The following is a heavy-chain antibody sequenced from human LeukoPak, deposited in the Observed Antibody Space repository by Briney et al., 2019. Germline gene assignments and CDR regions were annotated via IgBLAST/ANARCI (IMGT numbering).Heavy chain of an antibody. CDR3: ASDRGYLAAAGRY. V-gene: IGHV5-51*01. CDR1: GYSFTSYW. CDR2: IYPGDPDT. J-gene: IGHJ4*02. Sequence: GESLRISCKGSGYSFTSYWIGWVRQMPGKGLEWMGIIYPGDPDTRYSPSFQGQVTISADKSISTAYLQWSSLKASDTAMYYCASDRGYLAAAGRYWGQGTLVTVSS. D-gene: IGHD6-13*01.